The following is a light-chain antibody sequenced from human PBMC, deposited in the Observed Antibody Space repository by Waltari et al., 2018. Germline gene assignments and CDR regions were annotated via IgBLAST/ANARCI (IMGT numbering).Light chain of an antibody. CDR3: QQRSNWPFT. CDR1: QSVSSD. J-gene: IGKJ4*01. Sequence: EIVLTQSPATLSLSPGERATLSCRASQSVSSDLAWFLQKPGQAPRLLIYDASDRATGIPARFRGSGSGTDFTLTVSSLEPEDFAVDYCQQRSNWPFTFGGGTKVEIK. CDR2: DAS. V-gene: IGKV3-11*01.